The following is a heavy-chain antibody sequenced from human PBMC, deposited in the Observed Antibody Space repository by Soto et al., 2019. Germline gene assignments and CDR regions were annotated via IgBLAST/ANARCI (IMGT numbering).Heavy chain of an antibody. CDR1: GGSISSGGYY. CDR2: IYYSGST. J-gene: IGHJ4*02. Sequence: QVQLQESGPGLVKPSQTLSLTCTVSGGSISSGGYYWSWIRQHPGKGLEWIGYIYYSGSTYYNPSLKSRVTISVDTSKNQFSLKLSSVTAADTAVYYCARSSGVTTFGGVIVSNFDYWGQGTLVTVSS. V-gene: IGHV4-31*03. D-gene: IGHD3-16*02. CDR3: ARSSGVTTFGGVIVSNFDY.